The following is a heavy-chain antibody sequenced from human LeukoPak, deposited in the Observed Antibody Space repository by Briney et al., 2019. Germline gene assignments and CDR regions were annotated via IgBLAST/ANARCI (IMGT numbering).Heavy chain of an antibody. D-gene: IGHD6-13*01. V-gene: IGHV4-4*09. CDR1: GASISSYY. Sequence: SETLSLTCAVSGASISSYYWSWSRQPPGKGVEGSGYIYTSGRTIYNPSLKSRGTISVDTRKNQFSLKVRCVTAADTAVCYGARHGTSSNRYNYWGQGTPVTVSS. J-gene: IGHJ4*02. CDR3: ARHGTSSNRYNY. CDR2: IYTSGRT.